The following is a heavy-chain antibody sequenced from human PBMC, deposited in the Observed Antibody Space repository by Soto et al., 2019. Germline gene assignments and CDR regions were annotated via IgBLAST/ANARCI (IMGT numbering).Heavy chain of an antibody. CDR1: GDTFNKYP. J-gene: IGHJ4*02. CDR2: INPANGDT. CDR3: ASRDYYDSGMYHFEY. V-gene: IGHV1-3*01. Sequence: ASVKVSCKTSGDTFNKYPIHWVRQAPGQGLEWMGWINPANGDTGFSQKFQDRVTITRDTSASTAYMELSSLRSEDTAVYYCASRDYYDSGMYHFEYWGQGTRVTVSS. D-gene: IGHD3-22*01.